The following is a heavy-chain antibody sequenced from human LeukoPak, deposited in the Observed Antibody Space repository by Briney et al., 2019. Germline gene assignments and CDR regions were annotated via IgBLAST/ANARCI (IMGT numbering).Heavy chain of an antibody. D-gene: IGHD6-19*01. Sequence: GGSLRLSCAASGFTVSSNYMSWVRQAPGKGLEWVSVIYSGGSTYYADSVKGRFTISRDNSKNTLYLQMNSLRAEDTAVYYCARYIAVAGIAEYFQHWGQGTLVTVSS. CDR3: ARYIAVAGIAEYFQH. J-gene: IGHJ1*01. V-gene: IGHV3-53*01. CDR2: IYSGGST. CDR1: GFTVSSNY.